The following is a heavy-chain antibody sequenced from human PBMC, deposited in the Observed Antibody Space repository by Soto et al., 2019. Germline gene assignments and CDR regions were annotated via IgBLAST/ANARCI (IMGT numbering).Heavy chain of an antibody. D-gene: IGHD3-22*01. J-gene: IGHJ5*01. Sequence: PSVKVSCKASGYTFTSYYMHWVRQAPGQGLEWMGIINPSGSSTSYAQKFQGRVTMTRDTSTSTVYMELSSLRSEDTAVYYCARGGAYYYASTGPTTRCFDSWGQGTLVTVSS. CDR2: INPSGSST. CDR1: GYTFTSYY. CDR3: ARGGAYYYASTGPTTRCFDS. V-gene: IGHV1-46*01.